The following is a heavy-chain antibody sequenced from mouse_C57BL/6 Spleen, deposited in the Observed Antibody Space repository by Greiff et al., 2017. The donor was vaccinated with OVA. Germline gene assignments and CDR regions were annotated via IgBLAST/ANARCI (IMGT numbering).Heavy chain of an antibody. V-gene: IGHV5-9-1*02. CDR3: TRESSSYWYFDV. CDR2: ISSGGDYI. D-gene: IGHD1-3*01. CDR1: GFTFSSYA. Sequence: EVKVVESGEGLVKPGGSLKLSCAASGFTFSSYAMSWVSQTPEKRLEWVAYISSGGDYIYYADTVKGRFTISRDNARNTLYLQMSSLKSEDTAMYYCTRESSSYWYFDVWGTGTTVTVSS. J-gene: IGHJ1*03.